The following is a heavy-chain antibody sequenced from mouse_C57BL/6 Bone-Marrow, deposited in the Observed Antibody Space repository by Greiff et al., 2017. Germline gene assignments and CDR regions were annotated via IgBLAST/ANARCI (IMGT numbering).Heavy chain of an antibody. CDR1: GYNFTRYW. Sequence: QVQLQQPGAELVMPGASVKLSCKASGYNFTRYWMHWVKQRPGQGLEWIGVIDPSDSDTNYNQKFKGKSTLTVDKSSSTAYMQLSSLTSEDSAVYDCAKGDGYRFAYWGQGTLVTVSA. V-gene: IGHV1-69*01. CDR2: IDPSDSDT. D-gene: IGHD2-3*01. J-gene: IGHJ3*01. CDR3: AKGDGYRFAY.